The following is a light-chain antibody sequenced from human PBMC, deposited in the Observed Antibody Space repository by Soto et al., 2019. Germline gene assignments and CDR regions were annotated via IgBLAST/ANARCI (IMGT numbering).Light chain of an antibody. CDR2: GAS. Sequence: EIVLTQSPDTLSLSPWGGASLSCRASQSVHTFLACYQQKPGQAPRLLIYGASTRATGVPARFSGSGSGTDFTLTISSLEPEDFAVYYCHQRSNWPPDTFGQGTRLE. CDR1: QSVHTF. V-gene: IGKV3-11*01. CDR3: HQRSNWPPDT. J-gene: IGKJ5*01.